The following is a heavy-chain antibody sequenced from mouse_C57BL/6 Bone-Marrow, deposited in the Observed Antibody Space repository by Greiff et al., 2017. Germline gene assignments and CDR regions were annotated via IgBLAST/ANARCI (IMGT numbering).Heavy chain of an antibody. CDR1: GYTFTSYW. CDR3: AMGITTVVAPFAY. CDR2: IHPSDSDT. D-gene: IGHD1-1*01. Sequence: QVQLQQPGAELVKPGASVKVSCKASGYTFTSYWMHWVKQRPGQGLEWIGRIHPSDSDTNYNQKFKGKATLTVDKSSSTAYMQLSSLTSEDSAFYYCAMGITTVVAPFAYWGQGTLVTVSA. J-gene: IGHJ3*01. V-gene: IGHV1-74*01.